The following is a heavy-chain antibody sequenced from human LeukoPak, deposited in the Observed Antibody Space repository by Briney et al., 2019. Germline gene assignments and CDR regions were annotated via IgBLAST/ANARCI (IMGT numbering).Heavy chain of an antibody. D-gene: IGHD1-1*01. V-gene: IGHV1-2*02. CDR2: INPNSGGT. J-gene: IGHJ4*02. CDR3: ARRPVQLERLRVDY. Sequence: ASVKVSCKASGYTFTGYYMHWVRQAPGQGLEWMGWINPNSGGTNYAQKFKGRVTMTRDTSIRTAYMELSRLRSDDTAVYYCARRPVQLERLRVDYWGQGTLVTVSS. CDR1: GYTFTGYY.